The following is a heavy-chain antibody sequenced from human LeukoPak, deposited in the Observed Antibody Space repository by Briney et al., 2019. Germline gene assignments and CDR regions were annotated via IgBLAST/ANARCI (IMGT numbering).Heavy chain of an antibody. CDR1: GFTFTSSA. D-gene: IGHD2-21*02. J-gene: IGHJ4*02. V-gene: IGHV1-58*01. CDR2: IVVGSGNT. CDR3: AADPWCGGDCYQFDY. Sequence: SVKVSCKAPGFTFTSSAVQWVRQARGQRLEWIGWIVVGSGNTNYAQKFQERVTITRDMSTSTAYMELSSLRSEDTAVYYCAADPWCGGDCYQFDYWGQGTLVTVSS.